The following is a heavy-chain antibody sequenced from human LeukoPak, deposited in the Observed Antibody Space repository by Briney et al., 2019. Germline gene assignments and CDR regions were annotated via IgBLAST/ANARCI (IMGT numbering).Heavy chain of an antibody. CDR1: GGSISSYY. CDR3: ARVGIAARPFFDY. CDR2: IYYSGST. Sequence: SETLSLTCTVSGGSISSYYWSWIRQPPGKGLEWIGYIYYSGSTNYNPSLKSRVTISVDTSTNQFSLKLSSVTAADTAVYYCARVGIAARPFFDYWGQGTLVTVSS. V-gene: IGHV4-59*01. J-gene: IGHJ4*02. D-gene: IGHD6-6*01.